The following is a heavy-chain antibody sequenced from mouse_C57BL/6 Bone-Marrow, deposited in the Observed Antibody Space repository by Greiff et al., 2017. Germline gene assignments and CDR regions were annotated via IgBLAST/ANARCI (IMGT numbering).Heavy chain of an antibody. V-gene: IGHV1-81*01. CDR3: AAIYYYGSSYYYAMDY. Sequence: QVQLQQSGAELARPGASVKLSCKASGYTFTSYGISWVKQRTGQGLEWIGEIYPRSGNTYYNEKFQGKATLTADKSSSTAYMELRRLTSEDSAVYFCAAIYYYGSSYYYAMDYWGQGTSVTVSS. J-gene: IGHJ4*01. CDR1: GYTFTSYG. D-gene: IGHD1-1*01. CDR2: IYPRSGNT.